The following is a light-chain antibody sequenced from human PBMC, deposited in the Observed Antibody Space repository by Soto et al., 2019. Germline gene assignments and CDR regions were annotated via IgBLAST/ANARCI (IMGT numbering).Light chain of an antibody. Sequence: EVVMRQSPATLSVSPGEGATLSCRASQGIGDTLAWYQHKPGQATRLLIYSASTRDTGIPDRVSGSGSGTEVTLTISGLQPEDFATYYCQQTYTLPRTFAQGTKVDIK. J-gene: IGKJ1*01. CDR3: QQTYTLPRT. V-gene: IGKV3-15*01. CDR2: SAS. CDR1: QGIGDT.